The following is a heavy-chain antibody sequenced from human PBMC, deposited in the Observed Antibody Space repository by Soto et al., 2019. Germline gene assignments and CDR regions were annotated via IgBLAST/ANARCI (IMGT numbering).Heavy chain of an antibody. J-gene: IGHJ6*02. CDR2: MNPKTGNT. CDR3: ARGRGDYYDRSGTGRMDV. Sequence: SVKLLWAGSGYPFASCDRSWVRQATGQGHAWIGWMNPKTGNTGYSQKFQGRVTMTRNTSISTAYMELSSLRSEDTAVYYCARGRGDYYDRSGTGRMDVRGQRPTVTVSS. CDR1: GYPFASCD. D-gene: IGHD3-22*01. V-gene: IGHV1-8*01.